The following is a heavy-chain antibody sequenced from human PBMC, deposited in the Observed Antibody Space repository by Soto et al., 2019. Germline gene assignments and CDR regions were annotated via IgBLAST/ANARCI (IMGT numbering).Heavy chain of an antibody. CDR3: ARDATRYNWNDVGGY. J-gene: IGHJ4*02. V-gene: IGHV1-69*12. CDR1: GGTFSSYA. Sequence: QVQLVQSGAEVKKPGSSLKVSCKASGGTFSSYAISWVRQAPGQGLEWMGGIIPIFGTANYAQKFQGRVTITADESTSTAYMELSSLRSEDTAVYYCARDATRYNWNDVGGYWGQGTLVTVSS. D-gene: IGHD1-20*01. CDR2: IIPIFGTA.